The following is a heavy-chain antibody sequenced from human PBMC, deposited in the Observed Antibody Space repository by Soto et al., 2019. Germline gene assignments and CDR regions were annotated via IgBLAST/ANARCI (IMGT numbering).Heavy chain of an antibody. CDR3: AGDLASHYHHSHAYSYP. CDR2: IIPIIGII. J-gene: IGHJ5*02. D-gene: IGHD3-22*01. CDR1: GGTFSTYT. V-gene: IGHV1-69*08. Sequence: QVQLVQSGAEVKKPGSSVKVSCKASGGTFSTYTITWVRQAPGQGLEWMGRIIPIIGIINYAQKFQGRVTITADTSSGXXYVELTRLRSYDSAVYYCAGDLASHYHHSHAYSYPWGQGTLVTVSS.